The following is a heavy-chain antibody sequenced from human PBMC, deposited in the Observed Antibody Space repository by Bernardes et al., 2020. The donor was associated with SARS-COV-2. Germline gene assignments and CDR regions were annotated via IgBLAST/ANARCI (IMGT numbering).Heavy chain of an antibody. CDR3: ARVSGSSWYFDL. CDR2: IKQDGSEK. D-gene: IGHD6-13*01. V-gene: IGHV3-7*01. CDR1: GFTFSTYA. Sequence: GGSLRLSCAASGFTFSTYAMNWVRQAPGKGLEWVANIKQDGSEKYYVDSVKGRFTISRDNAKNSLYLQMKSLRAEDTAVYYCARVSGSSWYFDLWGRGTLVTVSS. J-gene: IGHJ2*01.